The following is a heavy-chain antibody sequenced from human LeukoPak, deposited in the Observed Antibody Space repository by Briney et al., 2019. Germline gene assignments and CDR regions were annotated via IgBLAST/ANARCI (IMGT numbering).Heavy chain of an antibody. D-gene: IGHD1-26*01. CDR2: IGARGDVT. CDR3: AKVHYTASFPGSFPGRNYFDS. CDR1: GFAFSGFA. Sequence: GGSLRLSCTVSGFAFSGFAMSWVRQAPGKGPEWVSSIGARGDVTYSADSVKGRFTISRDNSKRTLFLQMNSLRAEDTAVYYCAKVHYTASFPGSFPGRNYFDSWGQGSLVTVSS. J-gene: IGHJ4*02. V-gene: IGHV3-23*01.